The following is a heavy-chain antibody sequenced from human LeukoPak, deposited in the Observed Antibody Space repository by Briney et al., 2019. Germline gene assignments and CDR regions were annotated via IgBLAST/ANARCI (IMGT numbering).Heavy chain of an antibody. Sequence: GASVKVSCKASGGTFSSYAISWVRQAPGQGLEWMGGIIPIFGTANYAQKFQGRVTITTDESTSTAYMELSSLRSEDTAVYYCASRTTVTTSLYYYMDVWGKGTTVTVSS. J-gene: IGHJ6*03. CDR3: ASRTTVTTSLYYYMDV. CDR1: GGTFSSYA. D-gene: IGHD4-17*01. V-gene: IGHV1-69*05. CDR2: IIPIFGTA.